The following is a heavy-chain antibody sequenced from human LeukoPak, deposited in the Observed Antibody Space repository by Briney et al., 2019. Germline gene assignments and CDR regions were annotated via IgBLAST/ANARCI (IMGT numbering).Heavy chain of an antibody. V-gene: IGHV1-2*02. CDR2: INPNGGVT. CDR3: ARDWGNTRTYSWGYYFDY. D-gene: IGHD3-10*01. J-gene: IGHJ4*02. Sequence: ASVKVSCKTSGYTFSGYNLHWVRQSPGQGLEWMGWINPNGGVTNYEQKFQGRVTLTSDTSTSTVYMELTSLRSEDTAVYFCARDWGNTRTYSWGYYFDYWGQGTLVTVSS. CDR1: GYTFSGYN.